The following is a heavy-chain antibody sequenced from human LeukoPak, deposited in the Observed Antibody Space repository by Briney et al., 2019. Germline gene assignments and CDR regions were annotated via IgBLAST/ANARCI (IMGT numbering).Heavy chain of an antibody. Sequence: ASVKVSCKASGYTFTGYYMHWVRQAPGQGLEWMGWINPNSGGTNYAQKFQGRVTMTRDTSISTAYMELSRLRSDDTAVYYCARDHYDFARLRFDPWGQGTLVTVSS. CDR1: GYTFTGYY. J-gene: IGHJ5*02. CDR2: INPNSGGT. V-gene: IGHV1-2*02. CDR3: ARDHYDFARLRFDP. D-gene: IGHD3-3*01.